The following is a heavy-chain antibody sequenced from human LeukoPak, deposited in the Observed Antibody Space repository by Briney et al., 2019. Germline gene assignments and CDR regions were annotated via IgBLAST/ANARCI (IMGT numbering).Heavy chain of an antibody. CDR3: ARGIYCSSTTCYYYYYYMDV. CDR2: IYTSGST. D-gene: IGHD2-2*01. CDR1: GGSISAYY. J-gene: IGHJ6*03. V-gene: IGHV4-4*07. Sequence: PSETLSLTCTVSGGSISAYYWSWIRQPAGKGLEWIGRIYTSGSTNYNPSLKSRVTMSLDTSKSQFSLKLSSVTAADTAVYYCARGIYCSSTTCYYYYYYMDVWGKGTTVTVSS.